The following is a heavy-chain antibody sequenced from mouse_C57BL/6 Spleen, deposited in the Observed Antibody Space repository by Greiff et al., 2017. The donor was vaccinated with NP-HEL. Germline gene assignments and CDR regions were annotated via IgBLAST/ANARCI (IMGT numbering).Heavy chain of an antibody. V-gene: IGHV1-15*01. D-gene: IGHD3-1*01. Sequence: VQLVESGAELVRPGASVTLSCKASGYTFTDYEMHWVKQTPVHGLEWIGAIDPETGGTAYNQKFKGKAILTADKSSSTAYMELRSLTSEDSAVYYCTRSGGPLFAYWGQGTLVTVSA. J-gene: IGHJ3*01. CDR2: IDPETGGT. CDR3: TRSGGPLFAY. CDR1: GYTFTDYE.